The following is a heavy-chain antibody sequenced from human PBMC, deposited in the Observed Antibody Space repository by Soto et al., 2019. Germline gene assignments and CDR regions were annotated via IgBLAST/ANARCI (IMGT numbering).Heavy chain of an antibody. J-gene: IGHJ5*02. CDR3: EASRPIFGVVISGWFDP. D-gene: IGHD3-3*01. Sequence: QLQLQESGPGLVKPSETLSLTCTVSGGSISSSSYYWGWIRQPPGKGLEWIGSIYYSGSTYYNPSLKSRVTISVDTSKNQFSLKLSSVTAADTAVYYCEASRPIFGVVISGWFDPWGQGTLVTVSS. CDR1: GGSISSSSYY. V-gene: IGHV4-39*01. CDR2: IYYSGST.